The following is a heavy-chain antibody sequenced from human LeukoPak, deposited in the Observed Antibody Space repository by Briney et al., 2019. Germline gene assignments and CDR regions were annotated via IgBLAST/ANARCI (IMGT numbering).Heavy chain of an antibody. CDR3: AGYSSGYYYDAFDI. CDR2: ISSSSYI. V-gene: IGHV3-21*01. Sequence: GGSLRLSCAASGFTFSSYSMNRVRQAPGEGLEWVSSISSSSYIYYADSVKGRFTISRDNAKNSLYLQMNSLRAEDTAVYYCAGYSSGYYYDAFDIWGQGTMVTVSS. D-gene: IGHD3-22*01. J-gene: IGHJ3*02. CDR1: GFTFSSYS.